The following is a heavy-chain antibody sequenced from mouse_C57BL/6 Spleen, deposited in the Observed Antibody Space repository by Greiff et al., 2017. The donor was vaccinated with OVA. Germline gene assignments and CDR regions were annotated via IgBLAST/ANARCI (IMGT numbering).Heavy chain of an antibody. CDR1: GYTFTDYY. CDR2: INPNNGGT. V-gene: IGHV1-26*01. J-gene: IGHJ4*01. CDR3: ARHSHYYAMDY. Sequence: EVKLQQSGPELVKPGASVKISCKASGYTFTDYYMNWVKQSHGKSLEWIGDINPNNGGTSYNQKFKGKATLTVDKSSSTAYMELRSLTSEDSAVYYCARHSHYYAMDYWGQGTSVTVSS.